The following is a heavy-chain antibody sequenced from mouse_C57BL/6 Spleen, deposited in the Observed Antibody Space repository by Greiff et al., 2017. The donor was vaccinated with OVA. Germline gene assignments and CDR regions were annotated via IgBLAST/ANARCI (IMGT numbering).Heavy chain of an antibody. V-gene: IGHV1-81*01. Sequence: VQLQESGAELARPGASVKLPCKASGYTFTSYGISWVKQRTGQGLEWIGEIYPRSGNTYYNEKFKGKATLTADKSSSTAYMELRSLTSEDSAVYFCTTVVEGYFDVWGTGTTVTVSS. CDR2: IYPRSGNT. CDR1: GYTFTSYG. J-gene: IGHJ1*03. D-gene: IGHD1-1*01. CDR3: TTVVEGYFDV.